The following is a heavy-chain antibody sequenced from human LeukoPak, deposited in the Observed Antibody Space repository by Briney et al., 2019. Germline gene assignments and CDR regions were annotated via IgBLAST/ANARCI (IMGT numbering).Heavy chain of an antibody. CDR2: IIPIFGTA. Sequence: SVTVSCRASGGTFSSYAISWVRQAPGQGLEWMGGIIPIFGTANYAQKFQGRVTVTTDTSTSTAYMDLRSLRSDDTAVFYCARVAPHRRLTSGWYYFDYWGQGTLVTVSS. D-gene: IGHD6-19*01. CDR3: ARVAPHRRLTSGWYYFDY. V-gene: IGHV1-69*05. CDR1: GGTFSSYA. J-gene: IGHJ4*02.